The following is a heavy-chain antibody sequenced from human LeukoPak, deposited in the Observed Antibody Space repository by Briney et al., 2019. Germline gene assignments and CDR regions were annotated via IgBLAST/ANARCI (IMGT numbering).Heavy chain of an antibody. CDR1: GYTFINDY. CDR3: ARDGKAVVIELDL. CDR2: INPSGGST. J-gene: IGHJ5*02. D-gene: IGHD3-16*02. V-gene: IGHV1-46*01. Sequence: GASVKVSCKASGYTFINDYMHWVRQAPGQGLEWMGIINPSGGSTTYAQKFQGRVTMTRDTSINTVYLDLSSLRSDDTAVYYCARDGKAVVIELDLWGQGTLVTVSS.